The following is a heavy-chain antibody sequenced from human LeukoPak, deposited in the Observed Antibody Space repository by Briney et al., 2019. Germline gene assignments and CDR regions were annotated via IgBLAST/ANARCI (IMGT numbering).Heavy chain of an antibody. J-gene: IGHJ6*02. D-gene: IGHD1-7*01. V-gene: IGHV1-2*02. CDR3: ARGGITGTSYYYGMDV. Sequence: ASVKVSCKASGYTFTTYYMHWVRQAPGQGLEWMGWINPNSGGTNYAQKFQGRVTMTRDTSISTAYMELSRLRSDDTAVYYCARGGITGTSYYYGMDVWGQGTTVTVSS. CDR1: GYTFTTYY. CDR2: INPNSGGT.